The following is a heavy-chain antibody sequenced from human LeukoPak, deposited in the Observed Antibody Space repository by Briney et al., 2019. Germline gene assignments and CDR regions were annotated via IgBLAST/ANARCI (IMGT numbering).Heavy chain of an antibody. CDR1: GGSLSGYF. D-gene: IGHD2-2*01. V-gene: IGHV4-59*01. Sequence: PSETLSLTCTVSGGSLSGYFWSWIRQPPGKGLEWIGYIHNSATTNCNPSLKSRVTISLDTAKNQFSLKLSSVTAADTAVYYCARDPVDQPYWFFDLWGRGTLVTVSS. J-gene: IGHJ2*01. CDR2: IHNSATT. CDR3: ARDPVDQPYWFFDL.